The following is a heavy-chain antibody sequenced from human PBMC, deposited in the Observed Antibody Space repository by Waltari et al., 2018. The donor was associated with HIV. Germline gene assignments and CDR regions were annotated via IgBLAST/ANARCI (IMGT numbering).Heavy chain of an antibody. Sequence: VQLEESGGGVVQPGRSRRLSCAASGFRVSDYGMHWVRQAPGKGLQWGEVRCDDGSKKEYSDSVQGRFTISKDNSKNTLFLQMNSLRVDDTAVYFCARVPFASSWSADSFDVWGPGTRITVSS. V-gene: IGHV3-33*01. D-gene: IGHD6-13*01. CDR1: GFRVSDYG. CDR3: ARVPFASSWSADSFDV. J-gene: IGHJ3*01. CDR2: RCDDGSKK.